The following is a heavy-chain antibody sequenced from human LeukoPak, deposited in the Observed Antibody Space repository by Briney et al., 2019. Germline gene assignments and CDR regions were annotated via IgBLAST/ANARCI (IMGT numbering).Heavy chain of an antibody. CDR3: AKRLSGYYYDSSGYFAFDI. J-gene: IGHJ3*02. Sequence: SETLSLTCAVYGGSFSGYYWSWIRQPPGKGLEWIGEINHSGSTNYNPSLKSRVTISVDTSKNQFSLKLSSVTAADTAVYYCAKRLSGYYYDSSGYFAFDIWGQGTMVTVSS. CDR1: GGSFSGYY. V-gene: IGHV4-34*01. D-gene: IGHD3-22*01. CDR2: INHSGST.